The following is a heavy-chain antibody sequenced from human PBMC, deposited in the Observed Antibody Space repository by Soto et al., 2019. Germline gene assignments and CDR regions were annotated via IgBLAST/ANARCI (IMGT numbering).Heavy chain of an antibody. Sequence: SETLSLTCTVSGGSINSYYWSWIRQPPGKGLEWIGHIYYSGSTNYNPSLKSRVTISVDTSKNQFSLKLSSVTAADTAVYYCARETYGDYVGYFDPWGQGTLVTVS. CDR1: GGSINSYY. D-gene: IGHD4-17*01. CDR2: IYYSGST. CDR3: ARETYGDYVGYFDP. V-gene: IGHV4-59*01. J-gene: IGHJ5*02.